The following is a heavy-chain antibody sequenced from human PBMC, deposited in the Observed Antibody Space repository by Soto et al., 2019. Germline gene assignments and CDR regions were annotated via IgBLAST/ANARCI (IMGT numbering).Heavy chain of an antibody. V-gene: IGHV4-39*01. CDR1: GGSILDSTYY. CDR2: IFYSGGT. D-gene: IGHD3-22*01. J-gene: IGHJ5*02. CDR3: ARQASGYYYGWFDP. Sequence: SETRSLTCTVSGGSILDSTYYWAWIRQSPGKGLEWIGTIFYSGGTFYTPSLKSRVTMSVDTSNNQFSLKLSSVTAADTAVYYCARQASGYYYGWFDPWGQGTLVT.